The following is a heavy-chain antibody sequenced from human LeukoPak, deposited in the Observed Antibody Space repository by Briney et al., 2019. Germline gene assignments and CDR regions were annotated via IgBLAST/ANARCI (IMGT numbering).Heavy chain of an antibody. CDR2: ISPNGGST. V-gene: IGHV3-64*01. Sequence: GGSLRLSCTASGFTFSTYPMHWVRQAPGKGLEYVSAISPNGGSTYYANSLKGRFTISRDNSKNSLYLQMNSLRAEDTAVYYCARDREVVVAARLFDYWGQGTLVTVSS. CDR3: ARDREVVVAARLFDY. J-gene: IGHJ4*02. D-gene: IGHD2-15*01. CDR1: GFTFSTYP.